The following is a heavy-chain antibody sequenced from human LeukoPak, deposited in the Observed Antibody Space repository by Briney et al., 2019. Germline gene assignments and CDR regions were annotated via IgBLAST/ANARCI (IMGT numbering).Heavy chain of an antibody. Sequence: ASVKVSCKASGYTFTDYYMHWVRQAPGQGLEWMGWINPNSGGTNYAQKFQGRVTMTRDTSISTAYMELSRLRSDDTAVYYCARVPDSGFPTGFDYWGQGTLVTVSS. CDR1: GYTFTDYY. CDR2: INPNSGGT. CDR3: ARVPDSGFPTGFDY. J-gene: IGHJ4*02. V-gene: IGHV1-2*02. D-gene: IGHD5-12*01.